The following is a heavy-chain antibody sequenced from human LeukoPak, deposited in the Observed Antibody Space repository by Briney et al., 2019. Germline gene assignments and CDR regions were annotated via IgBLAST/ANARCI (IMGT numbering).Heavy chain of an antibody. D-gene: IGHD2-2*01. V-gene: IGHV1-8*01. J-gene: IGHJ5*02. CDR2: MNANIGNT. Sequence: ASVKVSFKASGYTFTSYDINWLRQATGQRLEWRGGMNANIGNTGCAQKFQGRVTRTRNPSLNTPYMELSSMSYEDTTVYYCARVTGHSKGILDIVVVPAANARTFDPWGQGTLVTVSS. CDR1: GYTFTSYD. CDR3: ARVTGHSKGILDIVVVPAANARTFDP.